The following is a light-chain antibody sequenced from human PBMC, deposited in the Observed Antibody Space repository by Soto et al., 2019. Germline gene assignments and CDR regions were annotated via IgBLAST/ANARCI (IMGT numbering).Light chain of an antibody. J-gene: IGLJ1*01. CDR3: VSYTTSASYV. CDR1: SSDVGNYIF. V-gene: IGLV2-14*01. CDR2: DIN. Sequence: QSVLTQPASVSGSPGQSITISCTGTSSDVGNYIFVSWYRQHPGKAPKLMIYDINNRYSGVSNRFPGSKSGNTASLTISGLQAEDEADYYCVSYTTSASYVFGTGTKVTVL.